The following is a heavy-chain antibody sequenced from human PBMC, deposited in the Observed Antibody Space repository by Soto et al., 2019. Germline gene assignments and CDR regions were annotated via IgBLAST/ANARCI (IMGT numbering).Heavy chain of an antibody. CDR1: GFTFTTYW. Sequence: GGSLRLSCAASGFTFTTYWMSWVRQAPGKGLEWVANIKPDGSEKWYVDSVKGRFIISRDNAKNSLYLQMSSLKAGDTAVYYCARGDYYDINGPFSEAFDVWGQGTMVTVSS. CDR2: IKPDGSEK. J-gene: IGHJ3*01. V-gene: IGHV3-7*04. D-gene: IGHD3-22*01. CDR3: ARGDYYDINGPFSEAFDV.